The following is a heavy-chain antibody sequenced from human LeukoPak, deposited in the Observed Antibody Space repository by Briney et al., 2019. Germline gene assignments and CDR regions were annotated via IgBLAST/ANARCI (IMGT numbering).Heavy chain of an antibody. V-gene: IGHV1-18*01. CDR3: ARDPPHSSGPNSPCFEY. CDR2: IGTYNDNI. D-gene: IGHD6-19*01. CDR1: GYTFTSYG. J-gene: IGHJ4*02. Sequence: ASVKVSCKASGYTFTSYGISWVRQAPGQGLEWMGWIGTYNDNIEYAQKFQGRLTMTTDTSTSTAYMELRSLRSDDTAVYYCARDPPHSSGPNSPCFEYWGQGTLVTVSS.